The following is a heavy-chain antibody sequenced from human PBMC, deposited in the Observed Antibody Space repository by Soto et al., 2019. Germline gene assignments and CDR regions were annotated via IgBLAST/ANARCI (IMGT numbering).Heavy chain of an antibody. Sequence: EEQLVESGGGLVQPGGSLRLSCVVSGFTFAKYWMHWVRQAPWKGLVWVARIETDGTTQTYADSVEGRFTISRDNAKNTLYLHMNSLRAEDTAVYYCGRQAALWEKVDFRGHGTPVTVSP. CDR2: IETDGTTQ. CDR1: GFTFAKYW. J-gene: IGHJ1*01. V-gene: IGHV3-74*02. D-gene: IGHD3-10*01. CDR3: GRQAALWEKVDF.